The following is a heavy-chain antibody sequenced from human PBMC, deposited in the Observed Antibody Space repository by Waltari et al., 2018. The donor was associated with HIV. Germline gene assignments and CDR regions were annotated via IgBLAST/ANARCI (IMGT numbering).Heavy chain of an antibody. D-gene: IGHD6-19*01. CDR2: IGSLQNFI. J-gene: IGHJ5*02. V-gene: IGHV3-21*01. Sequence: EVRLLESGGGLVRPGGSLGLSCADSGFRFSDYNMNWVRQGPGKGLEWVASIGSLQNFIHYADSVKGRFTVSRDNAKNSLYLQMNSLTAEDTAVYYCARGPSSGWSWFDPWGQGTLVTVSS. CDR3: ARGPSSGWSWFDP. CDR1: GFRFSDYN.